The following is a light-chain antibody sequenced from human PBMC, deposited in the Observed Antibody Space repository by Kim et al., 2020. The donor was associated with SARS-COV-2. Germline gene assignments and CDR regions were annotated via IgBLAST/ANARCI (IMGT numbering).Light chain of an antibody. Sequence: VTTSCTGSSGSIASNYVQWYQQRPGSAPTTVIYEDNQRPSGVPDRFSGSIDSSSNSASLTISGLKTEDEADYYCQSYDSSTLGRVFGGGTQLTVL. V-gene: IGLV6-57*02. CDR2: EDN. CDR1: SGSIASNY. CDR3: QSYDSSTLGRV. J-gene: IGLJ3*02.